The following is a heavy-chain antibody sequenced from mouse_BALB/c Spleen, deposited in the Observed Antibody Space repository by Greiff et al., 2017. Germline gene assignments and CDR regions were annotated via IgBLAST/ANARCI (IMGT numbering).Heavy chain of an antibody. V-gene: IGHV1S81*02. D-gene: IGHD1-1*01. J-gene: IGHJ2*01. Sequence: VQLQQPGAELVKPGASVKLSCKASGYTFTSYWMHWVKQRPGQGLEWIGEINPSNGRTNYNGKFKSKATLTVDKSSSTAYMQLRGLTSEDSAVYYCASASTTVILDYWGQGTTLTVSS. CDR3: ASASTTVILDY. CDR1: GYTFTSYW. CDR2: INPSNGRT.